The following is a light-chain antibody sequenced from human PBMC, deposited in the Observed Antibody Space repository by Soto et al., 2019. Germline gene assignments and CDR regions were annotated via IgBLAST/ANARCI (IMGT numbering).Light chain of an antibody. CDR2: DVS. Sequence: EIVLTQSPGTLSLSPGERATLSCRSSQSVSSSYLAWYQQKPGQAPRLLIYDVSSSATGIPDRFSGSGSGTDLTLNISRLEPEDFAVYYCQQYGSSPTFGQGTKVEIK. V-gene: IGKV3-20*01. CDR1: QSVSSSY. CDR3: QQYGSSPT. J-gene: IGKJ1*01.